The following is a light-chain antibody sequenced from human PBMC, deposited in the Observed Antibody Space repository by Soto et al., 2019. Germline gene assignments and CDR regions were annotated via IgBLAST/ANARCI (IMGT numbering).Light chain of an antibody. CDR1: QSISSY. CDR3: QQSYSTPRT. Sequence: DIQMTQSPSSLSASVGDRVTITCRASQSISSYLNWYQQKPGKAPKLLIYAASTLQSGVPSRFCGSGSGTDFTLTICSLQPEDFATYYCQQSYSTPRTFGQGTKVEIK. V-gene: IGKV1-39*01. J-gene: IGKJ1*01. CDR2: AAS.